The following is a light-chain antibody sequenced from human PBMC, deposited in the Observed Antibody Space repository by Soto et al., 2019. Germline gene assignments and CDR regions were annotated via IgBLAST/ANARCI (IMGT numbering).Light chain of an antibody. V-gene: IGKV1-5*03. CDR3: QHYNSYS. CDR2: KAS. CDR1: QTISSW. Sequence: DIQMTQSPSTLSGSVGDRVTITCRASQTISSWLAWYQQKPGKAPKLLIYKASTLKSGVPSRFSGSGSGTEFTLTISSLQPDDFATYYCQHYNSYSLGQATKVDTK. J-gene: IGKJ1*01.